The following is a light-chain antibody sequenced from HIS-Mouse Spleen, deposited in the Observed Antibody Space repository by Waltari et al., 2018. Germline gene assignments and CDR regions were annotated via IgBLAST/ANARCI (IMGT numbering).Light chain of an antibody. Sequence: EIVLTQSPGTLSLSPGDRATLSCRASQGVSSSNLAGYQQKPGQAPRLLIYGASSRATGIPDRFSGSGSGTDFTLTISRLEPEDFAVYYCQQYGSSLLTFGGGTKVEIK. CDR2: GAS. CDR3: QQYGSSLLT. J-gene: IGKJ4*01. V-gene: IGKV3-20*01. CDR1: QGVSSSN.